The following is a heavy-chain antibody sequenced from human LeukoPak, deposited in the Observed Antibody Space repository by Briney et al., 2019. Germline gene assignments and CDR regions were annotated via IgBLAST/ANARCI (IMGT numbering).Heavy chain of an antibody. CDR3: ARHRTASDY. CDR1: GFTFSNYW. CDR2: IKKDGSEI. J-gene: IGHJ4*02. D-gene: IGHD3-16*02. Sequence: GGTLRLSCEASGFTFSNYWMTWVRQAPGKGLEWVANIKKDGSEIYYVDSVKGRFTISRDNAKNSLSLQMNSLRAEDTAVYYCARHRTASDYWGQGTLVTVSS. V-gene: IGHV3-7*01.